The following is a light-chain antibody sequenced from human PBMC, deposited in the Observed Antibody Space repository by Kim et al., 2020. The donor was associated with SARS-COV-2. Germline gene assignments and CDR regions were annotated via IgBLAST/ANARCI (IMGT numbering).Light chain of an antibody. V-gene: IGKV1-27*01. CDR1: QGIRNY. CDR3: QKYNSAPRS. Sequence: SSVGDRVTIPCRASQGIRNYLAWYQQRPGKVPTLLIYGATTLQSGVPSRFSGSGSGTDFTLTIRSLQLEDVATYYCQKYNSAPRSFGQGTKVDIK. CDR2: GAT. J-gene: IGKJ1*01.